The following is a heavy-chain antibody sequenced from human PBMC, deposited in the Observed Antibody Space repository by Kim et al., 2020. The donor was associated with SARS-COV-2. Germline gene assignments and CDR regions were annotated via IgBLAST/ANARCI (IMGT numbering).Heavy chain of an antibody. CDR1: GYTFSSYG. V-gene: IGHV1-18*01. Sequence: ASVKVSCKASGYTFSSYGVTWVRQAPGQGLEWLGWISTFKGNTDYAKMFQGRVTMTTDRSTSTAYMELRSLTYDDTAIYYCARVRDSSSWPGPTGRWFDPWGQGILVTVSS. CDR2: ISTFKGNT. CDR3: ARVRDSSSWPGPTGRWFDP. J-gene: IGHJ5*02. D-gene: IGHD3-22*01.